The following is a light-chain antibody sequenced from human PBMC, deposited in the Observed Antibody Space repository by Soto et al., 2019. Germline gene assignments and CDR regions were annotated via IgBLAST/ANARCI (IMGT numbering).Light chain of an antibody. V-gene: IGKV3-15*01. J-gene: IGKJ2*01. Sequence: EIVMTQSPATLSVSPGGSATLSCRASQHVSSNFAWYRQKPGQAPTLLIYRATTRTTGIPASFSGRGSRTESTLTISRQQSEDFADYYCQQYNNWPYTFGQGTKLEIK. CDR2: RAT. CDR3: QQYNNWPYT. CDR1: QHVSSN.